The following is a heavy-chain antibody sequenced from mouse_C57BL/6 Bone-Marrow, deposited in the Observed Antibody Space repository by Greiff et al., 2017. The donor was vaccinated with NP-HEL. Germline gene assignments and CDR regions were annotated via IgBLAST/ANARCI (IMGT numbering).Heavy chain of an antibody. J-gene: IGHJ2*01. V-gene: IGHV1-69*01. CDR1: GYTFTSYW. CDR3: ARETTVDYFDY. CDR2: IDPSDSYP. D-gene: IGHD1-1*01. Sequence: QVQLQQPGAELVMPGASVKLSCKASGYTFTSYWLHWVKQRPGQGLEWIGEIDPSDSYPNYNQKFKGKSTLTVDKSSSTAYMQLSSLTSEDSAVYYCARETTVDYFDYWGQGTTLTVSS.